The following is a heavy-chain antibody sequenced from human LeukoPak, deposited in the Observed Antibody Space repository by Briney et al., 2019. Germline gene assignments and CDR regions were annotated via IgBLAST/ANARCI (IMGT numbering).Heavy chain of an antibody. CDR3: ARVLINYDSSGYYYYYGMDV. Sequence: GASVKVSCKASGYTFTSYDINWVRQATGQGLEWMGWMNPNSGNTGYAQKFQGRVTMTRNTSISTAYMELGSLRSEDTAAYYCARVLINYDSSGYYYYYGMDVWGQGTTVTVSS. V-gene: IGHV1-8*01. J-gene: IGHJ6*02. D-gene: IGHD3-22*01. CDR1: GYTFTSYD. CDR2: MNPNSGNT.